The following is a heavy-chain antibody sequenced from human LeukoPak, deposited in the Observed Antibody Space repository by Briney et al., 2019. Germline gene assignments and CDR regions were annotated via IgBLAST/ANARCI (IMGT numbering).Heavy chain of an antibody. V-gene: IGHV1-69*13. Sequence: SVKVSCKASGGTFSSYAISWVRQAPGRGLEWMGGIIPIFGTANYAQKFQGRVTITADESTSTAYMELSSLRSEDTAVYYCARIGGYSSGWFNPDPLYYFDYWGQGTLVTVSS. CDR2: IIPIFGTA. CDR1: GGTFSSYA. J-gene: IGHJ4*02. D-gene: IGHD6-19*01. CDR3: ARIGGYSSGWFNPDPLYYFDY.